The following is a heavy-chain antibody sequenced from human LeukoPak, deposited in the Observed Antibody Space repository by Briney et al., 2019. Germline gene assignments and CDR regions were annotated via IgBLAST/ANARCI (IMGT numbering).Heavy chain of an antibody. J-gene: IGHJ4*02. V-gene: IGHV1-46*01. Sequence: ASVKVSCKASGYTFTSYYMHWVRQAPGQGLEWMGIINPSGGSTSYAQKFQGRVTVTRDTSTSTVYMELSSLRSEDTAVYYCARDLGGEPGFDYWGQGTLVTVSS. CDR2: INPSGGST. CDR1: GYTFTSYY. D-gene: IGHD3-10*01. CDR3: ARDLGGEPGFDY.